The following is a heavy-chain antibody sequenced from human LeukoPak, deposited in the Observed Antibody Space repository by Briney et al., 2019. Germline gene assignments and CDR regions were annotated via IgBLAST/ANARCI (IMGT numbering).Heavy chain of an antibody. Sequence: GGSLRLSCAASGFTFRNAWMSWVRQAPGKGLEWVGRIKSQVDGGTTDHAAPVRGRFTISRDDSKNTLYLQMNSLKAEDTAVYYCAKPGLTVTHPFDYWGQGTLVTVSS. CDR3: AKPGLTVTHPFDY. CDR1: GFTFRNAW. J-gene: IGHJ4*02. D-gene: IGHD4-17*01. CDR2: IKSQVDGGTT. V-gene: IGHV3-15*01.